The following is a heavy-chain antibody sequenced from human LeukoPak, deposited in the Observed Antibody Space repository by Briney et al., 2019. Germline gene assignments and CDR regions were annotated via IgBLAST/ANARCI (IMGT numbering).Heavy chain of an antibody. D-gene: IGHD2-2*01. CDR2: ISYDGSNK. J-gene: IGHJ6*04. V-gene: IGHV3-30*18. Sequence: TGGSLRLSCAASGFTFSSYGMHWVRQAPGKGLEWVAVISYDGSNKYYADSVKGRFTISRDNSKNTLYLQMNSLRAEDTAVYYCVKDYVPAAICYYYGMDVWGKGTTVTVSS. CDR3: VKDYVPAAICYYYGMDV. CDR1: GFTFSSYG.